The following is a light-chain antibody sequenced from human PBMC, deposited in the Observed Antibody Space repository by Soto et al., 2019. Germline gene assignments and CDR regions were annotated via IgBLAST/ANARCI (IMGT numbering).Light chain of an antibody. V-gene: IGKV3-20*01. CDR3: QQYGSSPYT. CDR1: QSVSSSY. Sequence: EIVLTQSPGSLSLSPGERATLSCRASQSVSSSYLAWYQQNPGQAPRLLIYGASSRATVIPDRFSGGGSGTAFTPTISRLEPEDFAVYYWQQYGSSPYTFGQGTKLEIK. CDR2: GAS. J-gene: IGKJ2*01.